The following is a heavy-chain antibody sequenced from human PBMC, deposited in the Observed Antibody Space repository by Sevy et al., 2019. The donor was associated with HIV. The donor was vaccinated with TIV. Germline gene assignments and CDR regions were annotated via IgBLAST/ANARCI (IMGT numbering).Heavy chain of an antibody. CDR2: ISAYNGNT. CDR3: ARRSLGYASSGRY. V-gene: IGHV1-18*01. D-gene: IGHD3-22*01. CDR1: GYTFTSYG. J-gene: IGHJ4*02. Sequence: ASVKVSCKASGYTFTSYGISWVRQAPGQGLEWMGWISAYNGNTNYAQKLQGRVTMTTDTSTSKAYMELRSLRSADTAVYYCARRSLGYASSGRYWGQGTLVTVSS.